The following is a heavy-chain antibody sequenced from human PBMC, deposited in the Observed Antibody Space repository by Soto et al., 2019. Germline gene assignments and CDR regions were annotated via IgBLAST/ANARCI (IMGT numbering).Heavy chain of an antibody. Sequence: QVQLVASGGGVVHLGRSLTLSCAASGFTFNRHAIHWVRQSPGKGLEWVTVISRDGNNKYFVDSVKGRFTISRDNAKNTVILQMNSLRREDTAIYYCARSRSGAVADSFDYLGQGTPVTVSS. CDR1: GFTFNRHA. J-gene: IGHJ4*02. V-gene: IGHV3-30-3*01. CDR3: ARSRSGAVADSFDY. CDR2: ISRDGNNK. D-gene: IGHD3-10*01.